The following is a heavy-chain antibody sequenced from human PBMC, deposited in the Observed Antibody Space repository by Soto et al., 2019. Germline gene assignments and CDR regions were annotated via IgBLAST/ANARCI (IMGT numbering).Heavy chain of an antibody. Sequence: QVQLVQSGAEVKKPGASVKVSCKASGYTFTSYDINWVRQATGQGLEWMGWMNPHSGNTGYAQKFEGRXTXAXDTSRSTAYMELSSLRSEDTAVYYCAVGWGTGKTDYWGQGNMVTVSS. D-gene: IGHD1-1*01. CDR1: GYTFTSYD. CDR2: MNPHSGNT. J-gene: IGHJ4*02. V-gene: IGHV1-8*01. CDR3: AVGWGTGKTDY.